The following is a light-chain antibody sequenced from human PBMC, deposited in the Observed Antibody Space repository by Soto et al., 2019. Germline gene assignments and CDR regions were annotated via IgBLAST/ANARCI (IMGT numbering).Light chain of an antibody. CDR2: DVD. CDR1: SSDIGGYNH. Sequence: QSALTQPTSVSGSPGQSITISCTGVSSDIGGYNHVSWYQQHPGKVPRLIIYDVDNRPLGVSNRFSGSQSGNMASLTISGLQAEDEADYYCCAYTARTILSWVFGGGTKVTVL. V-gene: IGLV2-14*03. J-gene: IGLJ3*02. CDR3: CAYTARTILSWV.